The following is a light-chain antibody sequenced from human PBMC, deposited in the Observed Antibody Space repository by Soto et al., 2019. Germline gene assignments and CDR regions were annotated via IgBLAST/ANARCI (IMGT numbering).Light chain of an antibody. Sequence: QSALTQPASVSGSPGQLITISCTGTSSDVGGYNYVSWYQQHPGKAPKLMIYDVSNRPSGVSNRFSGSKSGNTASLTISGLQDEDEADYYCSSYASSSTVVFGGGTKLTVL. CDR2: DVS. CDR3: SSYASSSTVV. V-gene: IGLV2-14*01. CDR1: SSDVGGYNY. J-gene: IGLJ2*01.